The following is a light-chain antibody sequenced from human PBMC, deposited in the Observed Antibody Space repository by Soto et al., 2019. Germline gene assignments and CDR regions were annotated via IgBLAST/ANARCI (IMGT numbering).Light chain of an antibody. CDR2: GDN. V-gene: IGLV1-44*01. CDR3: ASWDDSLFARL. CDR1: GSNIGSNP. Sequence: QSVLTQPPSASGPPGQRLTISCSGSGSNIGSNPVTWYQQFPRAAPTLLIYGDNKRPSGVPDRFSGSKSGTSASLAISGLPSDDEADYYCASWDDSLFARLSGGGTKLTV. J-gene: IGLJ3*02.